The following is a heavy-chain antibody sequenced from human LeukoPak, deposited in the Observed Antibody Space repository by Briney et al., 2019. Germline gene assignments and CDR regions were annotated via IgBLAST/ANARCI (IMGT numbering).Heavy chain of an antibody. CDR2: ISSSSSTI. D-gene: IGHD1-7*01. V-gene: IGHV3-48*01. CDR1: GFTFSSYS. J-gene: IGHJ5*02. Sequence: GGSLRLSCAASGFTFSSYSMNWVRQAPGKGLEWVSYISSSSSTIYYADSVKGRFTISRDNAKDSLYLQMNSLRAEDTAVYYCARGTRSYDPWGQGTLVTVSS. CDR3: ARGTRSYDP.